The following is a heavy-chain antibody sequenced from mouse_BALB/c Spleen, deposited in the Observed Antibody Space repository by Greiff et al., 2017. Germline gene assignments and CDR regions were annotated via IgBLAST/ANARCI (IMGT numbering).Heavy chain of an antibody. CDR3: ARSTMITTALMDY. J-gene: IGHJ4*01. CDR1: GFSLTGYG. V-gene: IGHV2-6-7*01. Sequence: VQLVESGPGLVAPSQSLSITCTVSGFSLTGYGVNWVRQPPGKGLEWLGMIWGDGSTDYNSALKSRLSISKDNSKSQVFLKMNSLQTDDTARYYCARSTMITTALMDYWGQGTSVTVSS. D-gene: IGHD2-4*01. CDR2: IWGDGST.